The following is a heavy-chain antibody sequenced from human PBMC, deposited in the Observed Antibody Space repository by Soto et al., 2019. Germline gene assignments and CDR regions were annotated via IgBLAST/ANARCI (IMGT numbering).Heavy chain of an antibody. Sequence: SVKVSCKASGGTFSSYAISWVRQAPGQGLEWMGGIIPIFGTANYAQKFQGRVTITADESTSTAYMELSSLRSEDTSVYYCAGYCSSTSCYTQRYYYYGMDVWGQGTTVTVSS. CDR1: GGTFSSYA. D-gene: IGHD2-2*02. V-gene: IGHV1-69*13. CDR2: IIPIFGTA. CDR3: AGYCSSTSCYTQRYYYYGMDV. J-gene: IGHJ6*02.